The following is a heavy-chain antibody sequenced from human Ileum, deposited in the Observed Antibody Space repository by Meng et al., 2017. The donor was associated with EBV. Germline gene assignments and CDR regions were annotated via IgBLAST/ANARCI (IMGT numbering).Heavy chain of an antibody. V-gene: IGHV4-61*08. Sequence: VPLPQSGPGLVRPSETLSLTCTVACASVTSSGYFWSWLRQSPGKGLEWLGYVNYNGDSTYNPSLKSRVTIFIDTSKKQFYLNLTSATAADTAIYYCARDLRVGGAFDYWGQGTLVTVSS. CDR2: VNYNGDS. J-gene: IGHJ4*02. CDR3: ARDLRVGGAFDY. D-gene: IGHD1-26*01. CDR1: CASVTSSGYF.